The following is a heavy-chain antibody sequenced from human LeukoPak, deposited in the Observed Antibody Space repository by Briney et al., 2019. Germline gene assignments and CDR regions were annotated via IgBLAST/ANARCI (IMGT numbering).Heavy chain of an antibody. Sequence: ASVKVSCKASGGTFSSYAISWVQQAPGQGLEWMGRISPIFGTANCAQKFQGRVTITTDESTSTAYMELSSLRSEDTAVYYCARDRWTAMVTWYFDYWGQGTLVTVSS. V-gene: IGHV1-69*05. J-gene: IGHJ4*02. CDR3: ARDRWTAMVTWYFDY. CDR2: ISPIFGTA. CDR1: GGTFSSYA. D-gene: IGHD5-18*01.